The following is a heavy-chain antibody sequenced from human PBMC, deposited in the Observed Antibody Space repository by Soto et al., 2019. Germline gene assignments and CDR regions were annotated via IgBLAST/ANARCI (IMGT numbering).Heavy chain of an antibody. D-gene: IGHD1-26*01. Sequence: GGSLRLSCAASGFTFSSYAMSWVRQAPGKGLEWVSAISGSGGSTYYADSVKGRFTISRDNSKNTLYLQMNSLRAEDTAVYYCAKVMVGATTIGPLYYWGQGTLVTVSS. CDR2: ISGSGGST. CDR1: GFTFSSYA. V-gene: IGHV3-23*01. CDR3: AKVMVGATTIGPLYY. J-gene: IGHJ4*02.